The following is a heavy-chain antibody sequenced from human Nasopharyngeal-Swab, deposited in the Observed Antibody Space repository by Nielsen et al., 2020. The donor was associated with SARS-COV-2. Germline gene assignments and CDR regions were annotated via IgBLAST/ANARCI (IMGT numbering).Heavy chain of an antibody. J-gene: IGHJ4*02. D-gene: IGHD3-9*01. Sequence: ASVKVSCKASGYTFSRHALNWVRQAPGQGLEWMGWINTNTGKATYAQGFTGRFVFSLDTSVSTAYLQLNTLKAEDTAVYYCAREGLRGVLTGYDYWGQGSLVTVSS. CDR2: INTNTGKA. CDR3: AREGLRGVLTGYDY. CDR1: GYTFSRHA. V-gene: IGHV7-4-1*02.